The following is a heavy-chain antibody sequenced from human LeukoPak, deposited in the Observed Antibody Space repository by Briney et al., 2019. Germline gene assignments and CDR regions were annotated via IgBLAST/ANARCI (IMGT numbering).Heavy chain of an antibody. Sequence: GASVKVSCKASGYTFTSYGISWVRQAPGQGLEWMGCISAYNGNTNYAQKLQGRVTMTTDTSTSTAYMELRSLRSDDTAVYYCARDLKRGYSSGRYSWGTGSSNDYWGQGTLVTVSS. CDR2: ISAYNGNT. V-gene: IGHV1-18*01. D-gene: IGHD6-19*01. CDR1: GYTFTSYG. CDR3: ARDLKRGYSSGRYSWGTGSSNDY. J-gene: IGHJ4*02.